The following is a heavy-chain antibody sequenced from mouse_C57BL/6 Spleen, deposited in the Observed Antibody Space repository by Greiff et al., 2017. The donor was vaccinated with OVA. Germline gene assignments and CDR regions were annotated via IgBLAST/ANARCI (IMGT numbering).Heavy chain of an antibody. D-gene: IGHD3-2*02. V-gene: IGHV14-4*01. CDR3: TTCSSGYDY. CDR1: GFNIKDDY. CDR2: IDPENGDT. J-gene: IGHJ2*01. Sequence: EVKLVESGAELVRPGASVKLSCTASGFNIKDDYMHWVKQRPEQGLEWIGWIDPENGDTEYASKFQGKATITADTSSNTAYLQLSSLTSEDTAVYYCTTCSSGYDYWGQGTTLTVSS.